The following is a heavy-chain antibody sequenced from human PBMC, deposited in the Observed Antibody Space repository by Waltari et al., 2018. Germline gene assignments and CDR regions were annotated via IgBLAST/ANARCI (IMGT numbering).Heavy chain of an antibody. V-gene: IGHV1-69*05. Sequence: QVQLVQSGAEVKKHGSSVKVSCKASGGSFSSYAISWARQAPGQGLEWMGGTLPVLGTANAAQKFQGRVSCTTDESTSTAYMELSSLRSEDTAVYYCARGLHVYTAMVNAFDIWGQGTMVTVSS. CDR2: TLPVLGTA. D-gene: IGHD5-18*01. J-gene: IGHJ3*02. CDR1: GGSFSSYA. CDR3: ARGLHVYTAMVNAFDI.